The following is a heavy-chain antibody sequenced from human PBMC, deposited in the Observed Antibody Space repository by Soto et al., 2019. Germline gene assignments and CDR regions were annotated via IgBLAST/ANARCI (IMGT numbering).Heavy chain of an antibody. CDR1: GGSVSSSSYY. Sequence: SETLSLTCTVSGGSVSSSSYYWGWILQPPGKGLEWIGSIYYSGSTYYNPSLKSRVTISVDTSKNQFSLKLSSVTAADTAVYYCARQIRLLWFGELFSGEWFDPWGQGTLVTVSS. V-gene: IGHV4-39*01. CDR2: IYYSGST. J-gene: IGHJ5*02. D-gene: IGHD3-10*01. CDR3: ARQIRLLWFGELFSGEWFDP.